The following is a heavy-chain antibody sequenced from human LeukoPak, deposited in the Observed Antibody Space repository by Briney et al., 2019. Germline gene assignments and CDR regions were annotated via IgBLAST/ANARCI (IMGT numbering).Heavy chain of an antibody. J-gene: IGHJ4*02. CDR3: AKDSVAVAGPSDY. CDR1: GFTFSIYG. CDR2: IHGSGSII. V-gene: IGHV3-48*01. Sequence: GGSLRLSCAASGFTFSIYGMNWVRRAPGKGLEWVSYIHGSGSIIHYADSVKGRFTISRDNAKNSVYLQMNSLRAEDTAVYYCAKDSVAVAGPSDYWGQGTLVTVSS. D-gene: IGHD6-19*01.